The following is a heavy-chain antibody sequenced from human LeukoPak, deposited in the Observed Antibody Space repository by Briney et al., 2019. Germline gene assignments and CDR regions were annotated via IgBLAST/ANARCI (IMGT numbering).Heavy chain of an antibody. CDR2: XXXXXST. J-gene: IGHJ6*04. CDR1: GGSVSSGSYY. D-gene: IGHD3-10*01. CDR3: ARGPSSRGVTIKNYYYYGMDV. V-gene: IGHV4-61*01. Sequence: KPSATLSLTCTVSGGSVSSGSYYWSWIRQPPXXXXXXXXXXXXXXSTNYNPSLKSRVTISVDTSKNQFSLKLSSVTAADTAVYYCARGPSSRGVTIKNYYYYGMDVWGKGTTVTVSS.